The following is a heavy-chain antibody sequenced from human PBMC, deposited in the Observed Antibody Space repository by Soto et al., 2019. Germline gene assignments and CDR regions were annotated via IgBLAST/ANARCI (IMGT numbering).Heavy chain of an antibody. V-gene: IGHV3-30-3*01. CDR1: GFTFSSYA. CDR2: ISYDGSNK. D-gene: IGHD5-12*01. J-gene: IGHJ2*01. Sequence: PGGSLRLSCAASGFTFSSYAMHWVRQAPGKGLEWVAVISYDGSNKYYADSVKGRFTISRDNSKNTLYLQMNSLRSEDTAVYYCARAMVIRDGYKYWYFDLWGRGTLVTVSS. CDR3: ARAMVIRDGYKYWYFDL.